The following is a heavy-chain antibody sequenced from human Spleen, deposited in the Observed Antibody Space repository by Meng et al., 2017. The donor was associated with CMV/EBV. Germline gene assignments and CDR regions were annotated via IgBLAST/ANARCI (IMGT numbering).Heavy chain of an antibody. J-gene: IGHJ4*02. CDR3: ARGVRAIPGVRLGY. V-gene: IGHV1-18*01. CDR1: GYTFTSYG. CDR2: ISAYNGNT. D-gene: IGHD3-10*02. Sequence: ASVKVSCKASGYTFTSYGISWVRQAPGQGLEWMGWISAYNGNTNYAQKFQGRVTITIDTSIATAYMDLSSLRPDDTAVYYCARGVRAIPGVRLGYWGQGSLVTVSS.